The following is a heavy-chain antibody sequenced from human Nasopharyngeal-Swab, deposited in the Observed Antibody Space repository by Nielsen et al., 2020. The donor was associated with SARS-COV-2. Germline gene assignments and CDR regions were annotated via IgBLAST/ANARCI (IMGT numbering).Heavy chain of an antibody. CDR2: INPNSGGT. Sequence: ASVKVSCKASGYTFTGYYMHWVRQAPGQGLEWMGRINPNSGGTNYAQKFQGRVTMTRDTSISTAYMELSRLRSDDTAVYYRARDRRVVAATRGGLDWFDPWGQGTLVTVSS. D-gene: IGHD2-15*01. J-gene: IGHJ5*02. V-gene: IGHV1-2*06. CDR1: GYTFTGYY. CDR3: ARDRRVVAATRGGLDWFDP.